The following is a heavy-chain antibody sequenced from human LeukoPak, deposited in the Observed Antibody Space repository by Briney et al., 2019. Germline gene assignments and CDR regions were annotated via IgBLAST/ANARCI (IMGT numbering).Heavy chain of an antibody. J-gene: IGHJ3*02. CDR3: ARGGSYLSAFDI. D-gene: IGHD1-26*01. CDR1: GFTFSSYS. Sequence: GGSLRLSCAASGFTFSSYSMNWVRQAPGKGLEWVSYISSSSSTIYYADSVKGRFTISRDNAKNSRYLQMNSLRAEDTAVYYCARGGSYLSAFDIWGRGTMVTVSS. CDR2: ISSSSSTI. V-gene: IGHV3-48*01.